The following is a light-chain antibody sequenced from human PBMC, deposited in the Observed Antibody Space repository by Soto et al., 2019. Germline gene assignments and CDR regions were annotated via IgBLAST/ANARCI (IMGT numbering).Light chain of an antibody. CDR3: QVWDSSRDHLYV. Sequence: YELSQPPSVSVAIGQTARTICGGNNIGRKTVHWYQQKQGQAPILVVYDDGDRPSGIPERFSGSNSGNTATLTITRVEAGDEADYYCQVWDSSRDHLYVFGTGTKVTV. V-gene: IGLV3-21*02. CDR2: DDG. J-gene: IGLJ1*01. CDR1: NIGRKT.